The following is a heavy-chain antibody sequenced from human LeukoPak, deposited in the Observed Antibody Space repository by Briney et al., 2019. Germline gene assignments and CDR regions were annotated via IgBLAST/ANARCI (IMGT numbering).Heavy chain of an antibody. J-gene: IGHJ4*02. Sequence: GGSLRLSCVASGFTFSSHDMHWVRQATGKGLEWVSAIDTAGDTYYPDSVKGRFTISRENAKNSLYLQLNSLRAGDTAVYYCARAGGIDNLWGQGTLVTVSS. CDR1: GFTFSSHD. V-gene: IGHV3-13*01. CDR3: ARAGGIDNL. D-gene: IGHD2-21*01. CDR2: IDTAGDT.